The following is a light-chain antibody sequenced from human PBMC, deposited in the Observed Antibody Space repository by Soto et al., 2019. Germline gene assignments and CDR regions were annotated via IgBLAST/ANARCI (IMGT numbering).Light chain of an antibody. Sequence: VLTQSPLSLPVTPGEPASISCRSSQSLLQSGGYTFLDWYLQKPGQSPQLLIYLGSNRASGVPARFSGAGSGTDFTLKISRVEADDVGVYYCMQALQTPYTFGQGTRLEIK. V-gene: IGKV2-28*01. J-gene: IGKJ2*01. CDR1: QSLLQSGGYTF. CDR2: LGS. CDR3: MQALQTPYT.